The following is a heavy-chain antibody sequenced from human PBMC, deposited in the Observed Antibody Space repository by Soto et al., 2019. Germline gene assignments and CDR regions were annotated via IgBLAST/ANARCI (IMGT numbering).Heavy chain of an antibody. CDR1: GGSFSSGAYY. D-gene: IGHD2-15*01. V-gene: IGHV4-31*11. Sequence: PSETLSLTFAVYGGSFSSGAYYWSWIRQHPGKGLEWIGYIYHNGITYYNPSLKSRVTISVETSKNQFFLKVSSVTAADTAVYYCARQYCSGASCYSGPWGQGTLVTVS. CDR3: ARQYCSGASCYSGP. J-gene: IGHJ5*02. CDR2: IYHNGIT.